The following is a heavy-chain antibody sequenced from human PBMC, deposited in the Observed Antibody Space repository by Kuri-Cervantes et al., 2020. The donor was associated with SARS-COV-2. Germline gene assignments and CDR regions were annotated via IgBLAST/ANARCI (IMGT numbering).Heavy chain of an antibody. J-gene: IGHJ5*02. CDR3: VRQGGGNWLDP. D-gene: IGHD3-16*01. Sequence: GESLKISCKGSGYSFTSYWIGWVRQTPGKGLEWMGLVYPRDSHATYSPSFQGQVTISVDKSIAAAFLQWSSLKTSDTAMYYCVRQGGGNWLDPWGQGTLVTVSS. V-gene: IGHV5-51*01. CDR1: GYSFTSYW. CDR2: VYPRDSHA.